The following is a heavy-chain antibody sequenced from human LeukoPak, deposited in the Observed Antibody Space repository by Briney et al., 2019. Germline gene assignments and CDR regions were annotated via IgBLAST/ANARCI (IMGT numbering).Heavy chain of an antibody. D-gene: IGHD6-13*01. V-gene: IGHV3-11*01. CDR1: GFTFSDYY. J-gene: IGHJ4*02. Sequence: GGSLRLSCAASGFTFSDYYMTWIRQAPGKGLEWVSYITSSGSIIYYADSVKGRFTISRDNAKNSLYLQMNSLRAEDTAVYYCAKDTPPIAAAATSFDYWGQGTLVTVSS. CDR3: AKDTPPIAAAATSFDY. CDR2: ITSSGSII.